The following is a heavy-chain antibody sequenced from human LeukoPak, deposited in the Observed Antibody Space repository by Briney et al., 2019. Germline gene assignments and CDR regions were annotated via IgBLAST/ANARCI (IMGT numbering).Heavy chain of an antibody. V-gene: IGHV3-23*01. Sequence: GGSLRLSCAASGFSFSRFATHWVRQAPGKGLEWVSGISGSGGSTYYAASVKGRSTISRDNSKNSLYLQMNSLRAEDTAVYYCAKGDYYDSSGYRGGAFDIWGQGTMVTVSS. J-gene: IGHJ3*02. CDR3: AKGDYYDSSGYRGGAFDI. CDR1: GFSFSRFA. D-gene: IGHD3-22*01. CDR2: ISGSGGST.